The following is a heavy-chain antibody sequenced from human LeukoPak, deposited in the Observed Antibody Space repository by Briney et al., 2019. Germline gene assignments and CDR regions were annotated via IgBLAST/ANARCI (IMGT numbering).Heavy chain of an antibody. J-gene: IGHJ6*02. V-gene: IGHV4-59*08. CDR3: ASIAAAGRPYFYYGMDV. CDR2: IYYSGST. CDR1: GGSISSYY. D-gene: IGHD6-13*01. Sequence: SETLSLTCTVSGGSISSYYWSWIRQPPGKGLEWIGYIYYSGSTNYNPSLKSRVTISVDTSKNQFSLKLRSVTAADTAVYYCASIAAAGRPYFYYGMDVWGQGTTVTVSS.